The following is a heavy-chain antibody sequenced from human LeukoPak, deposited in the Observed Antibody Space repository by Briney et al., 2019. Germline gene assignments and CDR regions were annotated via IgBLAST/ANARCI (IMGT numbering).Heavy chain of an antibody. D-gene: IGHD2-2*01. J-gene: IGHJ5*02. V-gene: IGHV4-34*01. CDR1: GGSFSGYY. Sequence: PSETLSLTCAVYGGSFSGYYWSWIRQPPGKGLEWIGEINHSGSTNYNPSLKSRVTISVDTSKNQFSLKLSSVTAADTAVYYCAIHIVVVPAAKKKSWFDPWGQGTPVTVSS. CDR3: AIHIVVVPAAKKKSWFDP. CDR2: INHSGST.